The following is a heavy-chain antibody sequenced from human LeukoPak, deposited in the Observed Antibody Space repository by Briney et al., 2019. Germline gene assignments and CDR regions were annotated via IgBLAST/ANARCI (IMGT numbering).Heavy chain of an antibody. D-gene: IGHD2-2*01. CDR2: ISSSSSYT. CDR3: AREGVDQSDYYYGMDV. J-gene: IGHJ6*02. V-gene: IGHV3-11*06. CDR1: GFTFSDYY. Sequence: GGSLRLSCAASGFTFSDYYMSWIRQAPGKGLEWVSYISSSSSYTNYADSVKGRFTISRDNAKNSLYLQMNSLRAEDTAVYYCAREGVDQSDYYYGMDVWGQGTTATVSS.